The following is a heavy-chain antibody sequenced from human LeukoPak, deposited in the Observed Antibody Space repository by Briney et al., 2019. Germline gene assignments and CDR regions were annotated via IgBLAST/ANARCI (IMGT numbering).Heavy chain of an antibody. CDR2: ISAYNGNT. J-gene: IGHJ4*02. D-gene: IGHD4-23*01. V-gene: IGHV1-18*01. CDR1: GYTFTSYG. CDR3: ARDRKVRPHYTVVIDY. Sequence: GASVKVSCKASGYTFTSYGISWVRQAPGQGLEWMGWISAYNGNTNYAQKLQGRVTMTTDTSTSTAYMELRSLRSDDTAVYYCARDRKVRPHYTVVIDYWGQGTLVTVSS.